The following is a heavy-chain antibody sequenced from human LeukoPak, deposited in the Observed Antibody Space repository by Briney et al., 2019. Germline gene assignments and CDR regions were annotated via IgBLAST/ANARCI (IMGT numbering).Heavy chain of an antibody. D-gene: IGHD3-9*01. CDR1: GFTFSSYA. V-gene: IGHV3-30-3*01. CDR3: ARDGYDILTGYYAYHFDY. CDR2: ISHDVSNE. J-gene: IGHJ4*02. Sequence: GRSLRLSCVASGFTFSSYAVHWVRQAPGKGLEWVAVISHDVSNEYYADSVKGRFSISRDNSKNTLYLQMNSLRVEDTALYYCARDGYDILTGYYAYHFDYWGQGTLVTVSS.